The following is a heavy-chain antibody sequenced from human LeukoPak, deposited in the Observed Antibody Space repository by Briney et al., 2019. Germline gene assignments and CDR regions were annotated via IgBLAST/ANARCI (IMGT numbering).Heavy chain of an antibody. CDR3: ARDFNDFWSVYIDY. V-gene: IGHV4-61*02. J-gene: IGHJ4*02. CDR2: IDTSGST. Sequence: SETLSLTCSVSGDSTSRSSYYWGWIRRPAGKGLEWIGRIDTSGSTNYNPSLKSRVTMSVDTSKNQFSLKLSSVTAADTAVYYCARDFNDFWSVYIDYWGQGTLVTVSS. D-gene: IGHD3-3*01. CDR1: GDSTSRSSYY.